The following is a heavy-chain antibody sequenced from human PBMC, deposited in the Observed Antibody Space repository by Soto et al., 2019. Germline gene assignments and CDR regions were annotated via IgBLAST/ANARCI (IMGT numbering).Heavy chain of an antibody. V-gene: IGHV3-23*01. D-gene: IGHD3-22*01. CDR3: VKEQGTTMKGDNRGFEH. Sequence: PVGSLRLSCAASGFTFSTYAMNWVRQSPGRGLEWLSLISGSGTGTYYADSVKGRFTISRGNSKNTLYLQMNSLRDEDTAVYYCVKEQGTTMKGDNRGFEHWGQGTLVTVSS. CDR2: ISGSGTGT. CDR1: GFTFSTYA. J-gene: IGHJ4*02.